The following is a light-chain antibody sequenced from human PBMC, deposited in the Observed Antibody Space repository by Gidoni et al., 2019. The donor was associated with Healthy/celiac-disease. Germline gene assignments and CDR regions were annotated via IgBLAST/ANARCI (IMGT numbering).Light chain of an antibody. CDR3: QSYDSSLRGV. CDR1: SSNIGAGYD. J-gene: IGLJ3*02. V-gene: IGLV1-40*01. Sequence: QSVLTQPPSVSGAPGQRVTISCTGSSSNIGAGYDVHWYQQLPGTAPNLLIYGNSTRPSGVPDRFSGSKSGTSASLAITGLQAEDEADYYCQSYDSSLRGVFGGGTKLTAL. CDR2: GNS.